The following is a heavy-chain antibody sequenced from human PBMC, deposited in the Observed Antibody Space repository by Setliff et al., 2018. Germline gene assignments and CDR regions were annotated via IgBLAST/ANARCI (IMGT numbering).Heavy chain of an antibody. V-gene: IGHV4-39*01. Sequence: SETLSLTCTVSGGSISSSDFYWGWIRQPPRKGLEWIGSIYYSGTTYYNPSLKGRLTISVDTAQNQFSLRLTSVTAADTAVYYCARTGTYRYFDYWGQGALVTVSS. CDR3: ARTGTYRYFDY. CDR1: GGSISSSDFY. J-gene: IGHJ4*02. D-gene: IGHD1-1*01. CDR2: IYYSGTT.